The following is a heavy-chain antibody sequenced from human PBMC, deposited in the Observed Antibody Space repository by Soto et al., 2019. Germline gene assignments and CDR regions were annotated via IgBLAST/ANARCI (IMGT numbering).Heavy chain of an antibody. CDR1: GGSISSSSYY. CDR2: IFYSGST. V-gene: IGHV4-39*01. J-gene: IGHJ4*01. CDR3: ARFGAAAAHDDN. D-gene: IGHD6-13*01. Sequence: SETLSLTCTVSGGSISSSSYYWGWIRQPPGKGLEWIGSIFYSGSTYYNPSLKSRVTISVDTSKNQFSLKLSSVTAADTAVYYCARFGAAAAHDDNWGRGVLVTVSS.